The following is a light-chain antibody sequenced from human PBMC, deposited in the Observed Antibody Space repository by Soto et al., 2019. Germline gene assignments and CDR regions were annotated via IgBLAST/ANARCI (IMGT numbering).Light chain of an antibody. CDR2: ATS. CDR1: QGSRND. CDR3: LQDYSYPRT. V-gene: IGKV1-6*01. Sequence: AIQMTQSPSSLSASVGARVTITCRASQGSRNDLGWYQQRPGKAPKLLIYATSNLQTGVPSRFSGSGSRTDFSLTISSLQPEDFATYYCLQDYSYPRTFGQGTMVEIK. J-gene: IGKJ1*01.